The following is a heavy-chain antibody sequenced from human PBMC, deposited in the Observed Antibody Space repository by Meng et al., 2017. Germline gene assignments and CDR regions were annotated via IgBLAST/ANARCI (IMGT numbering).Heavy chain of an antibody. CDR3: TTQLETNGQLWFEYYYYGMDV. V-gene: IGHV3-15*01. CDR2: IKSKTDGGTT. CDR1: GLTFSNAW. Sequence: GESLKISCAASGLTFSNAWMSCVRQAPGKGLEWVGRIKSKTDGGTTDYAAPVKGRFTISRDDSKNTLYLQMNSLKTEDTAVYYCTTQLETNGQLWFEYYYYGMDVWGQGTTVTVSS. J-gene: IGHJ6*02. D-gene: IGHD5-18*01.